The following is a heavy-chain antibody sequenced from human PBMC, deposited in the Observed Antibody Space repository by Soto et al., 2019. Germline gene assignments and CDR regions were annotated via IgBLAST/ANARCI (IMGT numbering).Heavy chain of an antibody. Sequence: EVQLLESGGDLAQPGGSLRLICAASGFTFSNYAMTWVRQSPGKGLEWVSTITSAGSTFYGDTVKGRFTISSDNSKSTLYLQMNSLGAEDTAVYYCAKTDKFHSQSSGWANRFDSWGQGTLVTVSS. D-gene: IGHD6-19*01. J-gene: IGHJ4*02. CDR2: ITSAGST. V-gene: IGHV3-23*01. CDR1: GFTFSNYA. CDR3: AKTDKFHSQSSGWANRFDS.